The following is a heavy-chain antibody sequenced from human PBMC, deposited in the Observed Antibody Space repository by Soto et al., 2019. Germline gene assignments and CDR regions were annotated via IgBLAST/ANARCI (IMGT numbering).Heavy chain of an antibody. CDR3: AREAAAERNYYGLDV. CDR2: ISGLNGNT. V-gene: IGHV1-18*04. J-gene: IGHJ6*02. CDR1: SYTFSSYG. D-gene: IGHD6-13*01. Sequence: QVQLVQSGAEVKKPGASVKVSCKASSYTFSSYGLSWMRQAPGQGLEWMGWISGLNGNTNYEQRFQGRVTMTTDTATSTAYMELRSLRSDDTAVYYCAREAAAERNYYGLDVWGQGTTVIVSS.